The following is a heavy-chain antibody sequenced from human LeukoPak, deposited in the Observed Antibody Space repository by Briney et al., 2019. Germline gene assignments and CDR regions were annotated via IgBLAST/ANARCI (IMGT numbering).Heavy chain of an antibody. CDR1: GFTFSSYA. CDR3: AREGLTTGGFDY. D-gene: IGHD4-17*01. CDR2: ISSNGGST. J-gene: IGHJ4*02. V-gene: IGHV3-64*01. Sequence: GGSLRLSCAASGFTFSSYAMYWVRQAPGKGLEYVSAISSNGGSTYYTNSVKGRFTISRDNSKNTLYLQMGSLRAEDMAVYYCAREGLTTGGFDYWGQGTLVTVSS.